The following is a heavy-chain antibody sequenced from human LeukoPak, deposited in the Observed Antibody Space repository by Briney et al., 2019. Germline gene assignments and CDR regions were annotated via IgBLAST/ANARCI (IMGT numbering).Heavy chain of an antibody. D-gene: IGHD4-17*01. CDR2: INASSGDT. CDR3: ARDGATVATPFFDY. Sequence: ASVKVSCKASGGTFSSYAISWVRQAPGQGLEWMGWINASSGDTNYAQKFRGWVTMTRDTSLSTAYVELSRLRSDDTAVYYCARDGATVATPFFDYWGQGTLVTVSS. CDR1: GGTFSSYA. V-gene: IGHV1-2*04. J-gene: IGHJ4*02.